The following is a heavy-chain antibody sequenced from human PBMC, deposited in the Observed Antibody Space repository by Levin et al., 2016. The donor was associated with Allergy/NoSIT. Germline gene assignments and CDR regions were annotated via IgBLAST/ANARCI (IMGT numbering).Heavy chain of an antibody. CDR2: ISGTTTYT. J-gene: IGHJ4*02. Sequence: SLKISCAASGFSFNLYYMVWMRQAPGKGLEWLAYISGTTTYTKTADSLRGRFTISRDNAENLLYLQMRGLSVEDTAVYFCARGNSYGYGDNWVGTLDYWGQGTLVTVSS. CDR1: GFSFNLYY. D-gene: IGHD1-1*01. V-gene: IGHV3-11*06. CDR3: ARGNSYGYGDNWVGTLDY.